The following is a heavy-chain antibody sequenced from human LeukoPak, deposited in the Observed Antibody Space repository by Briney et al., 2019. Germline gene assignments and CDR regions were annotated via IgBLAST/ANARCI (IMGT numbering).Heavy chain of an antibody. V-gene: IGHV3-48*02. Sequence: PGGSLRLSCAASRFTLSSYRMNWVRQAPGKGLEWVSYIKSGSSTTYYADSVKGRFTISRDNAKNSLYLQMDSLRDEDTAVYYCARTYAQVLILGFDAFDIWGQGTMVTVSS. CDR3: ARTYAQVLILGFDAFDI. CDR1: RFTLSSYR. CDR2: IKSGSSTT. J-gene: IGHJ3*02. D-gene: IGHD3-16*01.